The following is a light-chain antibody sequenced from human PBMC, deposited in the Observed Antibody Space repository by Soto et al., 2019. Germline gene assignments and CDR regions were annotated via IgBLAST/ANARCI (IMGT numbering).Light chain of an antibody. CDR2: DAS. CDR3: QQRSNWPPLT. CDR1: QSVSSS. J-gene: IGKJ4*01. V-gene: IGKV3-11*01. Sequence: EIVLTQSPATLSLSPGERATLSCRASQSVSSSLAWYQQKPGQAPRLLIYDASNRATGIPARFGGSGSGTDFTLTISSLDPEDFAIYYCQQRSNWPPLTFGGGTKVEIK.